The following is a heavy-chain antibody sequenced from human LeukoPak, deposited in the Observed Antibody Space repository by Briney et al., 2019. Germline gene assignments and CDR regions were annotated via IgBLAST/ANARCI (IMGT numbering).Heavy chain of an antibody. CDR1: GGSISSGSYY. CDR3: ARGPPPGEREDYFDY. V-gene: IGHV4-61*02. CDR2: IYTSGST. J-gene: IGHJ4*02. Sequence: SQTLSLTCTVSGGSISSGSYYWSWIRQPAGKGLEWIGRIYTSGSTNYNPSLKSRVTISVDTSKNQFSLKLSSVTAADTAVYYCARGPPPGEREDYFDYWGQGTLVTVSS. D-gene: IGHD7-27*01.